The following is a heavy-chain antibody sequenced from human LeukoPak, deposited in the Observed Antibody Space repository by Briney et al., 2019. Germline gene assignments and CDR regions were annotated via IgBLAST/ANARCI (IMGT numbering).Heavy chain of an antibody. CDR2: IIPIFNIT. Sequence: SVKVSCKASGGTFSSYAISWVRQAPGQGLEWMGGIIPIFNITNYSQKFQGRVTITADKSTSTGYMELSSLRSEDTAVYYCARVKGWFGDLLVSDNWFDPWGQGTLVTVSS. CDR3: ARVKGWFGDLLVSDNWFDP. J-gene: IGHJ5*02. CDR1: GGTFSSYA. V-gene: IGHV1-69*10. D-gene: IGHD3-10*01.